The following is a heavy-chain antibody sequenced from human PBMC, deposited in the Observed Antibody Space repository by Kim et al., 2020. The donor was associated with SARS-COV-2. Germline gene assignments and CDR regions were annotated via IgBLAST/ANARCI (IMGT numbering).Heavy chain of an antibody. CDR2: IWYDGSNK. CDR1: GFTFSSYG. J-gene: IGHJ3*02. Sequence: GGSLRLSCAASGFTFSSYGMHWVRQAPGKGLEWVAVIWYDGSNKYYADSVKGRFTISRDNSKNTLYLQMNSLRAEDTAVYYCARDSLLYSSGWYSAFDIWGQGTMVTVSS. D-gene: IGHD6-19*01. V-gene: IGHV3-33*01. CDR3: ARDSLLYSSGWYSAFDI.